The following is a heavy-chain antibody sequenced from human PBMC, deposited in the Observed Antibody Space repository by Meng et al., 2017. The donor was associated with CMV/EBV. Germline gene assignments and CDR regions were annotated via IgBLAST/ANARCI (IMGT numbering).Heavy chain of an antibody. CDR3: AGANYDFWSGYPLNYGMDV. CDR1: GYTFTGYY. D-gene: IGHD3-3*01. J-gene: IGHJ6*02. CDR2: IIPIFGTA. V-gene: IGHV1-69*05. Sequence: SVKVSCKASGYTFTGYYMHWVRQAPGQGLEWMGGIIPIFGTANYAQKFQGRVTITTDESTSTAYMELSSLRSEDTAVYYCAGANYDFWSGYPLNYGMDVWGQGTTVTVSS.